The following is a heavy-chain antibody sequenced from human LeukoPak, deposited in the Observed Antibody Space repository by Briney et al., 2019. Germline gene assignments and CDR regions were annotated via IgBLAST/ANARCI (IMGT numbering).Heavy chain of an antibody. CDR3: ARDRLPLYYDSSGYYPYYGMDV. Sequence: GGSLRLSCAASGFTFSSYSMTWVRQAPGKGLEWVSYISSSSSTIYYADSVKGRFTISRDNAKNSLYLQMNSLRAEDTAVYYCARDRLPLYYDSSGYYPYYGMDVWGQGTTVTVSS. V-gene: IGHV3-48*04. D-gene: IGHD3-22*01. CDR1: GFTFSSYS. J-gene: IGHJ6*02. CDR2: ISSSSSTI.